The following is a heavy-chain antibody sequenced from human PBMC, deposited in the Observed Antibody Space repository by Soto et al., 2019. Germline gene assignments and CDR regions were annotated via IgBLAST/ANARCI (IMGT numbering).Heavy chain of an antibody. CDR1: GFTFSNFG. V-gene: IGHV3-30*18. J-gene: IGHJ4*02. CDR2: ISSDGGDK. Sequence: QVQLVESGGGVVQPGRSPRLSCAASGFTFSNFGMHWVRQAPGKGLEWVAAISSDGGDKYYSHSVKDRFTISRDNSTNTLFLQMNSLRVEDTAVYYCVKGSAVARQELDHWGEGILVTVSS. D-gene: IGHD2-15*01. CDR3: VKGSAVARQELDH.